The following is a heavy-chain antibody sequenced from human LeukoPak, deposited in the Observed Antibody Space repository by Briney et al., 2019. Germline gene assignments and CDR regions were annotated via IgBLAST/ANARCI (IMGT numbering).Heavy chain of an antibody. D-gene: IGHD4-17*01. CDR1: GYSISSGYY. CDR2: IYHSGSA. V-gene: IGHV4-38-2*02. CDR3: ASAITVTTDY. Sequence: SETLSLTCTVSGYSISSGYYWGWIRQPPGKGLEWIGSIYHSGSAYYNPSLKSRVTISVDTSKNQFSLKLSSVTAADTAVYYCASAITVTTDYWGQGTLVTVP. J-gene: IGHJ4*02.